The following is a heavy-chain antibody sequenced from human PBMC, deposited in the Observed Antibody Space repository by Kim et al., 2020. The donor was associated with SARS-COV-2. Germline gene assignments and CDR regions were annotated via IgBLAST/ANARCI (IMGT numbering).Heavy chain of an antibody. Sequence: GKGRSTISRDKYKNTLYLQMNSLRAEDTAVYDCATGVQFLEWLLSYYFDYWGQGTLVTVSS. J-gene: IGHJ4*02. CDR3: ATGVQFLEWLLSYYFDY. V-gene: IGHV3-23*01. D-gene: IGHD3-3*01.